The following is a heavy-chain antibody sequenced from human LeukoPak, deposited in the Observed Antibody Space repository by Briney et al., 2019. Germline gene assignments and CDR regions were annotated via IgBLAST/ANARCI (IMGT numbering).Heavy chain of an antibody. CDR3: ARDLESSYYPRSEAFDI. J-gene: IGHJ3*02. CDR1: GGSITSHY. CDR2: IHYSGST. Sequence: SETLSLTSTVSGGSITSHYWSWIRQPPGKGLEWIGYIHYSGSTNYNPSLKSRVTISVDTSKNQFSLKLSSVTAADTAVYYCARDLESSYYPRSEAFDIWGQGTMVTVSS. V-gene: IGHV4-59*11. D-gene: IGHD3-22*01.